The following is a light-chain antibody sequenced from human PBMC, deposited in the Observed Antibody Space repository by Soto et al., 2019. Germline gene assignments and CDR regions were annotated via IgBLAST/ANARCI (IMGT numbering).Light chain of an antibody. Sequence: DIQMTQSPSSVSASVGDSLTITCRASQGITSWVAWYQHKPGRAPKLLIYAASRLQSGVPSRFSGSGSGKDFTLTISSLQPEDFGTYYCQQTSSFPLTLGGGTKVEIK. CDR3: QQTSSFPLT. CDR2: AAS. J-gene: IGKJ4*01. V-gene: IGKV1-12*01. CDR1: QGITSW.